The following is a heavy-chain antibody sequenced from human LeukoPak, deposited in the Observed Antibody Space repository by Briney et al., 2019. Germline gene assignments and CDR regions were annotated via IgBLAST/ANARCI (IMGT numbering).Heavy chain of an antibody. J-gene: IGHJ4*02. CDR3: ARGSIYYGDSSAYFDY. V-gene: IGHV4-34*01. CDR2: INHRGST. D-gene: IGHD3-22*01. Sequence: SETLSLTRSVYGGSFSGYFWTYIRQPPGKGLEWIGEINHRGSTSYNPSLKSRVTISRDTSKNQFSLRLTSVTAADTAVYYCARGSIYYGDSSAYFDYWGQGSLVTVSS. CDR1: GGSFSGYF.